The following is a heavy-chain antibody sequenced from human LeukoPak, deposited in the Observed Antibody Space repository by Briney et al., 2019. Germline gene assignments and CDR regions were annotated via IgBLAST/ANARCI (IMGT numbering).Heavy chain of an antibody. V-gene: IGHV3-48*02. D-gene: IGHD2-2*01. CDR2: MSSVTRTI. Sequence: PGGSLRHSCAASGFTFSSYSMNWVRQAPGKGLEWVSYMSSVTRTIYYADSVKGRFTISRDNAKKSLYLQMNSLRDEDTAVYYCARGYCSSTRCYEDAFDIWGQGTMVTVSS. CDR1: GFTFSSYS. CDR3: ARGYCSSTRCYEDAFDI. J-gene: IGHJ3*02.